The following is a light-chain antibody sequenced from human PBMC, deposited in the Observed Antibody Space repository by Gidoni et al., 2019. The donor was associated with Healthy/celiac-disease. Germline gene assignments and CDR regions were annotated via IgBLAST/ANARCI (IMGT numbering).Light chain of an antibody. CDR2: GAS. CDR1: QSVSSSY. CDR3: QQYGSSPYT. Sequence: DIVFTQSPGTLSLSPGERATLSCRASQSVSSSYLAWYQQKPGQAPRLLIYGASSRATGIPDRFSGSGSGTDFTLTISRLEPEDFAVYYCQQYGSSPYTFIQGTKLEIK. V-gene: IGKV3-20*01. J-gene: IGKJ2*01.